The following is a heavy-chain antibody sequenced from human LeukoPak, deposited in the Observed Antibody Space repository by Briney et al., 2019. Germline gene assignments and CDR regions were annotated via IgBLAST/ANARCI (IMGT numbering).Heavy chain of an antibody. CDR2: IYYSGST. D-gene: IGHD3-3*01. CDR3: AREGIFGVAYMDV. J-gene: IGHJ6*03. CDR1: GGSISSSSYY. V-gene: IGHV4-39*07. Sequence: SETLSLTCTVSGGSISSSSYYWGWIRQPPGKGLEWIGSIYYSGSTYYNPSLKSRVTISVDTSKNQFSLKLSSVTAADTAVYYCAREGIFGVAYMDVWGKGTTVTVSS.